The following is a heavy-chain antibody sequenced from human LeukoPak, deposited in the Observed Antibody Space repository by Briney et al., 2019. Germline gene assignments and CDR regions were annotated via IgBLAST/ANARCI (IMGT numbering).Heavy chain of an antibody. CDR2: IYSGGST. CDR1: GFTFSSYS. Sequence: TGGSLRLSCAASGFTFSSYSMNWVRQAPGRGLEWVSVIYSGGSTYYADSVKGRFTISRDNSKNTLYLQMNSLRAEDTAVYYCARDYPDRGFDYWGQGTLVTVSS. V-gene: IGHV3-66*01. J-gene: IGHJ4*02. D-gene: IGHD3-22*01. CDR3: ARDYPDRGFDY.